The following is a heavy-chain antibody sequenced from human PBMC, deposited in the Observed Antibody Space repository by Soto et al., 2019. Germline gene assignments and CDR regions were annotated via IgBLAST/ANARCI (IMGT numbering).Heavy chain of an antibody. Sequence: QVQLVQSGAEVKKPGASVKVSCETSGYTFTGYYINWVRQAPGQGPEWMGWIDPDSGGTNYAQKFQGRVTMTRDTSISTAYMELSSLRYDDTAVYYCGWFGGKVDFWGQGTLVTVSS. J-gene: IGHJ4*02. D-gene: IGHD3-3*01. CDR1: GYTFTGYY. CDR3: GWFGGKVDF. CDR2: IDPDSGGT. V-gene: IGHV1-2*02.